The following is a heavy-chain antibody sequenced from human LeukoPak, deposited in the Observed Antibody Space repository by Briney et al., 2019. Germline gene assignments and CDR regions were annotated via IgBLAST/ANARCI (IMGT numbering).Heavy chain of an antibody. Sequence: KSGGSLRLSCAASGFTFSSYSMNWVRQAPGKGLEWVSSISSSSSYIYYADSVKGRFTISRDNAKNSLYLQMNSLRAEATAVYYCARDPELLWFGESYYMDVWGKGTTVTISS. CDR1: GFTFSSYS. CDR2: ISSSSSYI. D-gene: IGHD3-10*01. J-gene: IGHJ6*03. CDR3: ARDPELLWFGESYYMDV. V-gene: IGHV3-21*01.